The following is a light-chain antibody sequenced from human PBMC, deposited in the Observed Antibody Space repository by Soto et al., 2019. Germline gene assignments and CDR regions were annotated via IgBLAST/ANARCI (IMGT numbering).Light chain of an antibody. V-gene: IGLV2-11*01. CDR1: SSDVGGYNY. CDR3: CSYADSNTLSYV. J-gene: IGLJ1*01. Sequence: QSALTQPRSVSGPPGQSVTISCTGTSSDVGGYNYVSWYQQHPGKAPKVMIYDVSKRPSGVPDRFSGSKSGNTASLTISGLQAEDEADYYCCSYADSNTLSYVFGPGTKLTVL. CDR2: DVS.